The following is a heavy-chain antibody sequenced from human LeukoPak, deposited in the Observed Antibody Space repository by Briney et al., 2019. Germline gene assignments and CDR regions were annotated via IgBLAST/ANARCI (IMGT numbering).Heavy chain of an antibody. CDR1: GYTLTELS. CDR2: FDPEDGET. J-gene: IGHJ2*01. CDR3: ATMVQQLGVDWYFDL. Sequence: ASVKVSCKVSGYTLTELSMHWVRQAPGKGLEWMGGFDPEDGETIYAQKFQGRVTMTEDTSTDTAYMELSSLRSEDTAVYYCATMVQQLGVDWYFDLWGRGTLVTVSS. D-gene: IGHD6-13*01. V-gene: IGHV1-24*01.